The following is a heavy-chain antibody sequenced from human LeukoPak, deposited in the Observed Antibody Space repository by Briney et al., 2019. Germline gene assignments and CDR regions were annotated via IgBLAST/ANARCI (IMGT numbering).Heavy chain of an antibody. CDR2: ISSSSSYI. J-gene: IGHJ5*02. D-gene: IGHD3-10*01. Sequence: PGGSLRLSCAASGFTFSSYSMNWVRQAPGKGLEWVSSISSSSSYIYYADSVKGRFTISRDSAKNSLYLQMNSLRAEDTAVYYCARRSAGAYNWFDPWGQGTLVTVSS. CDR3: ARRSAGAYNWFDP. CDR1: GFTFSSYS. V-gene: IGHV3-21*01.